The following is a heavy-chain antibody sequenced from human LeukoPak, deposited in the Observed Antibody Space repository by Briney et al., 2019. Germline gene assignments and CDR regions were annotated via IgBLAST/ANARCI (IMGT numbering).Heavy chain of an antibody. CDR3: ARDFTAAGNPPDAFDI. J-gene: IGHJ3*02. CDR2: IYSAGTT. Sequence: GGSLRLSCAASGLTVSTSYMTWVRQAPGKGLEWVSLIYSAGTTYYADSVKGRFTISRDNSKNTLYLQMNSLRAEDMAVYYCARDFTAAGNPPDAFDIWGQGTMVTVSS. D-gene: IGHD6-13*01. CDR1: GLTVSTSY. V-gene: IGHV3-53*01.